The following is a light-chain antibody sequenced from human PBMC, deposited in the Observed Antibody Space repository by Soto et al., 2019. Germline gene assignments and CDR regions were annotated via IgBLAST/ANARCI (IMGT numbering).Light chain of an antibody. Sequence: DIQMTQSPSTLSASVGDRVTITCRASRSISSCFAWYQQKPGKAPKLLIYDASSLESGVPSRFSGSGSGTEFTLTISSLQPDDFATYYCQQYNSYPWTFGQGTKVDIK. CDR1: RSISSC. J-gene: IGKJ1*01. V-gene: IGKV1-5*01. CDR2: DAS. CDR3: QQYNSYPWT.